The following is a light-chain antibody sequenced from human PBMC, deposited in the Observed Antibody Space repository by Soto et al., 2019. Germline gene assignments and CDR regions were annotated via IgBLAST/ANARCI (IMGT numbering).Light chain of an antibody. CDR1: NSNIGTGFD. Sequence: QPVLTQPPSVSGAPGQRVTIACTRNNSNIGTGFDVHWYRHFPGAAPKLLLSGTSHRPSGVPDRFSGSKSGTSASLAITGLQADDEADYYCQTSDSGLFGLIFGTGTKLTVL. J-gene: IGLJ1*01. CDR3: QTSDSGLFGLI. CDR2: GTS. V-gene: IGLV1-40*01.